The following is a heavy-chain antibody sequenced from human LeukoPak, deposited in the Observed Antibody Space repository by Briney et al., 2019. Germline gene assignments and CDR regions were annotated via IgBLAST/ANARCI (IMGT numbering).Heavy chain of an antibody. CDR3: ARGRSKWLVREARPFDY. CDR2: IYYSGST. J-gene: IGHJ4*02. V-gene: IGHV4-59*12. CDR1: GDSISGYY. D-gene: IGHD6-19*01. Sequence: PSETLSLTCTVSGDSISGYYWSWVRQPPGKGLEWIGNIYYSGSTNYNPSLKSRVTISVDTSKNQFSLKLSSVTAADTAVYYCARGRSKWLVREARPFDYWGQGTLVTVSS.